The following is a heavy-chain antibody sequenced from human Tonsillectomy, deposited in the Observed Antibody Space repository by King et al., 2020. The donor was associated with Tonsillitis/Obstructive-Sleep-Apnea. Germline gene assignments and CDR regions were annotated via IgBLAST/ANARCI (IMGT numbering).Heavy chain of an antibody. CDR2: IYYSGST. V-gene: IGHV4-31*03. CDR3: ARGRPLYCRSCSCYPGGSFAY. J-gene: IGHJ4*02. D-gene: IGHD2-2*01. CDR1: GGSISSGGYY. Sequence: VQLQESGPGLVKPSQTLSLTCTVSGGSISSGGYYWTWIRQHPGKGLQWIGYIYYSGSTYYNPSLKSRVTISVDTSKNQFSLKRSSVTAADTAVFYCARGRPLYCRSCSCYPGGSFAYWGQGTLVTVSS.